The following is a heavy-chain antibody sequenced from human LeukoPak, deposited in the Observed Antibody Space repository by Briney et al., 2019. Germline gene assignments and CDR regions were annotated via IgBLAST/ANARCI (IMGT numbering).Heavy chain of an antibody. CDR1: GFTFSDYG. J-gene: IGHJ4*02. CDR2: ISDGGSIT. D-gene: IGHD3-10*01. Sequence: GALRLSCAASGFTFSDYGMSWVRQAPGKGLEWVSTISDGGSITYYADSVKGRFAISRDNSKNTLLLQMNSLRAEDTAVYYCAKSRGSGSKMARGVNFDYWGQGTLVTVSS. CDR3: AKSRGSGSKMARGVNFDY. V-gene: IGHV3-23*01.